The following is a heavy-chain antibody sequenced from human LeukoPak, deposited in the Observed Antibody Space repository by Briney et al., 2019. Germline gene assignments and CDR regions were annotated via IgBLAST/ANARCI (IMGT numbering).Heavy chain of an antibody. CDR2: INPNSGGT. CDR3: ARDAVGFYCSSTSRYTYFDY. Sequence: ASVKVSCKASGYTFTSYYMHWVRQAPGQGLEWMGWINPNSGGTNYAQKFQGRVTMTRDTSISTAYMELSRLRSDDTAAYYCARDAVGFYCSSTSRYTYFDYWGQGTLVTVSS. D-gene: IGHD2-2*02. V-gene: IGHV1-2*02. CDR1: GYTFTSYY. J-gene: IGHJ4*02.